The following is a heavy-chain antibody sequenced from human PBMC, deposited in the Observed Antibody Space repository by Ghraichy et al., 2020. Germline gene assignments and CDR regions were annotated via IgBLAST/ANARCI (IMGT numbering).Heavy chain of an antibody. CDR2: INHSGST. Sequence: SETLSLTCAVYGGSFSGYYWSWIRQPPGKGLEWIGEINHSGSTNYNPSLKSRVTISVDTSKNQFSLKLSSVTAADTAVYYCARTPLGYCSGGSCYPPAYGMDVWGQGTTVTVSS. D-gene: IGHD2-15*01. J-gene: IGHJ6*02. CDR1: GGSFSGYY. CDR3: ARTPLGYCSGGSCYPPAYGMDV. V-gene: IGHV4-34*01.